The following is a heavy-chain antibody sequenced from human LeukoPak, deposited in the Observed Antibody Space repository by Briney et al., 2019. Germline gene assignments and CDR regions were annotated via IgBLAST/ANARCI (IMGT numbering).Heavy chain of an antibody. J-gene: IGHJ4*02. CDR1: GLSLSTSGVG. V-gene: IGHV2-5*02. D-gene: IGHD5-12*01. Sequence: SGPTLVNPTQTLTLACTFSGLSLSTSGVGVGWIRQPPGKALEWLALIYWDDHKQYSPSLKSRLTITKDTSKNQVVLTVANMDPVDTATYYCAHRSLSYSGYDLFDYWGQGTLVTVSS. CDR3: AHRSLSYSGYDLFDY. CDR2: IYWDDHK.